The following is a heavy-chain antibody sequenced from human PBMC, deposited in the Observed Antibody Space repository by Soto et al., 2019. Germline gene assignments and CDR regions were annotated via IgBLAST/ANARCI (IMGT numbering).Heavy chain of an antibody. CDR2: ISYDGSNK. V-gene: IGHV3-30*18. J-gene: IGHJ6*02. CDR3: AKDYGGNSGYYYGMDV. Sequence: QVQLVESGGGVVQPGRSLRLSCAASGFTFSSYGMHWVRQAPGKGLEWVAVISYDGSNKYYADSVKGRFTISRDNSKNSLYLQMNSLRAEDTAVYYCAKDYGGNSGYYYGMDVWGQGTTVTASS. CDR1: GFTFSSYG. D-gene: IGHD4-17*01.